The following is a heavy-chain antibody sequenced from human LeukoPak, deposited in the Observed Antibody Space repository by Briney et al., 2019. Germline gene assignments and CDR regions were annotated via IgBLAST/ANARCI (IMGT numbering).Heavy chain of an antibody. CDR1: GFTVSSNY. V-gene: IGHV3-53*01. CDR2: IYSGGST. Sequence: GGSLRLSCAVSGFTVSSNYMSWVRQAPGKGLEWVSIIYSGGSTYYADSVKGRFTISRDNSRNTLYLQMNSLRAEDTAVYYCARDGDDSSGYFSPFDYWGQGTLVTVSS. J-gene: IGHJ4*02. D-gene: IGHD3-22*01. CDR3: ARDGDDSSGYFSPFDY.